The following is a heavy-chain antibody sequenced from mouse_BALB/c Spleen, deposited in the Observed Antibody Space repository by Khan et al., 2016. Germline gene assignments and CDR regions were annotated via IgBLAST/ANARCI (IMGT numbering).Heavy chain of an antibody. J-gene: IGHJ3*01. Sequence: EVQLQESGPGLVKPSQSLSLTCTVTGYPITSDYAWNWIRQFPGNKLEWMGYISYSGSTSYNPSLKSRISITRDTSRNQFFLQLNSVTTEDTATYYCARSYGYRGFAYWGQGTLVTVSA. CDR3: ARSYGYRGFAY. D-gene: IGHD2-2*01. CDR1: GYPITSDYA. CDR2: ISYSGST. V-gene: IGHV3-2*02.